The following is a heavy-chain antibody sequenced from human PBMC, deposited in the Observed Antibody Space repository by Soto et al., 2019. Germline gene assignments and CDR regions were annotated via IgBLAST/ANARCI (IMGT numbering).Heavy chain of an antibody. CDR2: IGTAGDT. J-gene: IGHJ4*02. V-gene: IGHV3-13*04. D-gene: IGHD1-26*01. CDR3: ARGGGGTFDY. Sequence: EVPLVESGGGLVQPGGSLRLSCAASGFTFSIYGMHWVRQAPGKGLEWVSAIGTAGDTYYPGSVKGRFTISRENAKNSLYLQMNSLRVGDTAVYYCARGGGGTFDYWGQGTLVTVSS. CDR1: GFTFSIYG.